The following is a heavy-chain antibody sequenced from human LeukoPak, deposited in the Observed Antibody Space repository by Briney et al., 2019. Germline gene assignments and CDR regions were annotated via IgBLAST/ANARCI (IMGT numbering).Heavy chain of an antibody. D-gene: IGHD3-9*01. Sequence: SVKVSCKASGCIFSSYAISGVRQAPGEGLEWMGGIIHIFGTANYAQKFQGRVTITADESTSTAYMELSSLRSEDTAVYYCARNDILTGYYATHAFDIWGQGTMVTVSS. J-gene: IGHJ3*02. V-gene: IGHV1-69*13. CDR3: ARNDILTGYYATHAFDI. CDR2: IIHIFGTA. CDR1: GCIFSSYA.